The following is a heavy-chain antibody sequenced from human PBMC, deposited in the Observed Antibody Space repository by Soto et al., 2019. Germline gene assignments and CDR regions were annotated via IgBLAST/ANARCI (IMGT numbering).Heavy chain of an antibody. J-gene: IGHJ4*02. V-gene: IGHV4-34*01. D-gene: IGHD6-19*01. CDR1: GGSFSGYY. Sequence: SETLSLTCAVYGGSFSGYYWSWIRQPPGRGLEWIGEINHSGTTNNNPSLKSRVSISVDTSKNEFSLRLSSVTAADTAVYFCARSVAVPGAHIDYWGQGTQVTVSS. CDR3: ARSVAVPGAHIDY. CDR2: INHSGTT.